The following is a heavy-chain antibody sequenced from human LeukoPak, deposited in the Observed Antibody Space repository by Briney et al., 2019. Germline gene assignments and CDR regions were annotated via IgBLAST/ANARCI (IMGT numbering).Heavy chain of an antibody. CDR3: ARGQDGVPPYYYMDV. CDR2: IIPIFGTA. J-gene: IGHJ6*03. D-gene: IGHD3-10*01. Sequence: SVKVSCKASGGTFSSYAISWVRQAPGQGLEWMGGIIPIFGTANYAQKSQGRVTITADESTSTAYMELSSLRSEDTAVYYCARGQDGVPPYYYMDVWGKGTTVTVSS. V-gene: IGHV1-69*13. CDR1: GGTFSSYA.